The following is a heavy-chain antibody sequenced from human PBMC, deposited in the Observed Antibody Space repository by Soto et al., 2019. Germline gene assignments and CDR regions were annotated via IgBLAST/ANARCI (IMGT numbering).Heavy chain of an antibody. J-gene: IGHJ6*02. Sequence: SVKVSCKASGGTFSSYAISWVRQAPGQGLEWMGGIIPIFGTANYAQKFQGRVTITADESTSTAYMELSSLRSEDTAVYYCAIPSTIFGVVIIRWDYYYGMDVWGQGTTVTVSS. V-gene: IGHV1-69*13. CDR2: IIPIFGTA. CDR3: AIPSTIFGVVIIRWDYYYGMDV. D-gene: IGHD3-3*01. CDR1: GGTFSSYA.